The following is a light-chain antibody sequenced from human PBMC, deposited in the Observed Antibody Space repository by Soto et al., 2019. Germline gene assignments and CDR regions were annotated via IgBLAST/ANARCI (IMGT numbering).Light chain of an antibody. V-gene: IGLV4-69*01. J-gene: IGLJ3*02. CDR2: LNIDGSH. Sequence: QSVLTQSPSASASLGASVKLTCTLSSGHSSYAIAWHQQQPEKGPRYLMKLNIDGSHSKGDGIPDRFSGSSSGAERYLTISSLQSEDEADYYCQTWGTGPWVFGGGTKLTVL. CDR3: QTWGTGPWV. CDR1: SGHSSYA.